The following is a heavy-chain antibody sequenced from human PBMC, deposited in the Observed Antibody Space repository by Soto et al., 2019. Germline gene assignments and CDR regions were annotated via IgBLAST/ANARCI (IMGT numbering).Heavy chain of an antibody. CDR2: ISGSGGST. V-gene: IGHV3-23*01. J-gene: IGHJ4*02. Sequence: PGGSLRLSCAASGFTFSSYAMSWVRQAPGKGLEWVSAISGSGGSTYYADSVKGRFTISRDNSKDTLYLQMNSLRAEDTAVYYCAKGSRIAAASSSTDYWGQGTLVTVSS. CDR3: AKGSRIAAASSSTDY. D-gene: IGHD6-13*01. CDR1: GFTFSSYA.